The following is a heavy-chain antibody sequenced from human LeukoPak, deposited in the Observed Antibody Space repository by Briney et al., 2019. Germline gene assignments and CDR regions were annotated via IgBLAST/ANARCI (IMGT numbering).Heavy chain of an antibody. Sequence: GGSLRLSCAASGFTFSSYSMNWVRQAPGKGLEWVSSISSSSSYIYYADSVKGRFTISRGNAKNSLYLQMNSLRAEDTAVYYCARGIAVENAFDIWGQGTMVTVSS. J-gene: IGHJ3*02. CDR2: ISSSSSYI. V-gene: IGHV3-21*01. CDR3: ARGIAVENAFDI. D-gene: IGHD6-19*01. CDR1: GFTFSSYS.